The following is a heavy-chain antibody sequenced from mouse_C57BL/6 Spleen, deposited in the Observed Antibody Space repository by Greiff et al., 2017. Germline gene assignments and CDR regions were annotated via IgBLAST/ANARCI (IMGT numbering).Heavy chain of an antibody. CDR3: AVWLRYYFDY. D-gene: IGHD2-2*01. CDR2: IDPANGNT. J-gene: IGHJ2*01. V-gene: IGHV14-3*01. Sequence: VQLQQSVAELVRPGASVKLSCTASGFTIKNTYMHWVKQRPEQGLEWIGRIDPANGNTKYAPKFQGKATITADTSSNTAYLQLSSLTSEDTAIYYCAVWLRYYFDYWGQGTTLTVSS. CDR1: GFTIKNTY.